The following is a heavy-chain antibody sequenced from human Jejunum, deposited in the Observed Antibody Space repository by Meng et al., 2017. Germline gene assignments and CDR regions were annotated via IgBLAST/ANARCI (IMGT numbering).Heavy chain of an antibody. Sequence: SETLSLTCTVSGDSMNSGSYYWSWIRQPAGKGPEWIGRFYTSGTTDYNPSPQSRVTISGDTSKNQFARKLSSVTAADTAVYYCARYAGGGRIEYWGQGTLVTVSS. CDR2: FYTSGTT. D-gene: IGHD3-10*01. CDR1: GDSMNSGSYY. V-gene: IGHV4-61*02. CDR3: ARYAGGGRIEY. J-gene: IGHJ4*02.